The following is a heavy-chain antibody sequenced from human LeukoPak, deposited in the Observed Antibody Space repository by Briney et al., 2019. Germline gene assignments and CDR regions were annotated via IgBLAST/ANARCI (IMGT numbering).Heavy chain of an antibody. V-gene: IGHV3-23*01. J-gene: IGHJ6*03. D-gene: IGHD5-24*01. CDR2: IGGSGDTT. Sequence: GGSLRLSCAASGFTFSHCAMSWVRQAPGKGLEWVSAIGGSGDTTYYADSVKGRFTISRDNSKNTLYLQMNSLRAEDTAVYYCAKGGVEMATVYYYMDVWGKGTTVTVSS. CDR3: AKGGVEMATVYYYMDV. CDR1: GFTFSHCA.